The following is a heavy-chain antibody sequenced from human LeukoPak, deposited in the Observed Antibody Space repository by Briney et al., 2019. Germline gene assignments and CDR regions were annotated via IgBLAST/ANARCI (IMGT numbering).Heavy chain of an antibody. CDR3: ARDLGFDS. CDR2: INPNTGGT. J-gene: IGHJ4*02. CDR1: GYTFTSYG. Sequence: ASVKVSCKASGYTFTSYGISWVRQAPGLGLEWMGWINPNTGGTNYAQKFQGRVTMTRDTSISTACMEVTRLKSDDTAIYYCARDLGFDSWGQGTLVTVSS. V-gene: IGHV1-2*02. D-gene: IGHD3-16*01.